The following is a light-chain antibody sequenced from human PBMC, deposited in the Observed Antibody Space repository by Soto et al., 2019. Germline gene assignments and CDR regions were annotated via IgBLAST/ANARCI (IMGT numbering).Light chain of an antibody. CDR3: SSFAGNNNLV. CDR1: SSDVGGYNY. V-gene: IGLV2-8*01. CDR2: EVS. Sequence: QSVLTQPPSASGSPGQSVTISCTGTSSDVGGYNYVSWYQQHPGKATKLMISEVSKRPSGVPDRFSGSKSGNTASLTVSGLHAEDEADYYCSSFAGNNNLVFGGGTKLS. J-gene: IGLJ2*01.